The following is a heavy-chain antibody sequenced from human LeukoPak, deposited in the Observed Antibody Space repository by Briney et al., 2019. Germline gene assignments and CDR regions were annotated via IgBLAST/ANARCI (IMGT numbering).Heavy chain of an antibody. J-gene: IGHJ4*02. CDR2: ISWDGGST. CDR3: ARSGLNRFDS. Sequence: GGSLRLSCAASGFTFDDYTMHWVRQAPGKGLEWVPLISWDGGSTYYADSVKGRFTISRDNSKNSLYLQMNTLRAEDTAVYYCARSGLNRFDSWGQGTLVTVSS. D-gene: IGHD2-15*01. V-gene: IGHV3-43*01. CDR1: GFTFDDYT.